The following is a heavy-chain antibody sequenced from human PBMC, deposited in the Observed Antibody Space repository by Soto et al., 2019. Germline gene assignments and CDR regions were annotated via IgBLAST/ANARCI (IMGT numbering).Heavy chain of an antibody. Sequence: EVQLVESGGGLIQPGGSLRLSCAASGFTVSNNYMSWVRQAPGKGLEWVSVIYSGGTTYYSDSVKGRFTISRDNSKNTLYLQMNSLSAEDTAVYYRARDGGSSGVDYWGQGTLVTVSS. CDR1: GFTVSNNY. CDR3: ARDGGSSGVDY. J-gene: IGHJ4*02. V-gene: IGHV3-53*01. CDR2: IYSGGTT. D-gene: IGHD6-19*01.